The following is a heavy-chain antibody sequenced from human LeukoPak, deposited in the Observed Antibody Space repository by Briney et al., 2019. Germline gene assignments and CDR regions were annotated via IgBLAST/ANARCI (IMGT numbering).Heavy chain of an antibody. Sequence: SETLSLTCSVSGDSIRNYFWSWIRQPAGKGLEWIGRIYTSGSIDYKPSLRSRVTMSVDTSKNQFSLKLSSVTAADTAVYYCARRIRYYTGSGSYYSWFDPWGQGTLVTVSS. V-gene: IGHV4-4*07. D-gene: IGHD3-10*01. J-gene: IGHJ5*02. CDR1: GDSIRNYF. CDR3: ARRIRYYTGSGSYYSWFDP. CDR2: IYTSGSI.